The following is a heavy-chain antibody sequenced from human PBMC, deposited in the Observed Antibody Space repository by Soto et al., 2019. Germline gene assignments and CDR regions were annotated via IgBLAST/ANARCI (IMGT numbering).Heavy chain of an antibody. D-gene: IGHD6-6*01. CDR1: GFTFSDYA. V-gene: IGHV3-23*01. CDR2: ISRSGDYT. Sequence: GGSLRLSCAASGFTFSDYAMCWVRQAPGKGLEWVSVISRSGDYTYYADSVQGQFTISRDNSKNTLYLQMNSLRADDTAVYYCAQRPSSIAWFDPWGQGTQVTVSS. J-gene: IGHJ5*02. CDR3: AQRPSSIAWFDP.